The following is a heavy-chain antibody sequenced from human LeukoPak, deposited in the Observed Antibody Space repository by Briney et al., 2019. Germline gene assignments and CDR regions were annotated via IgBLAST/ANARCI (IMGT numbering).Heavy chain of an antibody. J-gene: IGHJ5*02. CDR1: GGSISSGGYS. D-gene: IGHD3-10*01. CDR3: ARGRMVRGVINWFDP. Sequence: PSQTLSLTCAVSGGSISSGGYSWSWIRQPPGKGLEWIGYIYHSGSTYYNPSLKSRATISVDRSKNQFSLKLSSVTAADTAVYYCARGRMVRGVINWFDPWGQGTLVTVSS. V-gene: IGHV4-30-2*01. CDR2: IYHSGST.